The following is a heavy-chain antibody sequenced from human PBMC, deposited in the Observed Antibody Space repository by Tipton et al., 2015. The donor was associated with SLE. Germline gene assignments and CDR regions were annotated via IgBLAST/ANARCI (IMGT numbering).Heavy chain of an antibody. V-gene: IGHV4-59*11. CDR1: GASISSHY. CDR3: ARTNLQGSLVDWYFDL. Sequence: TLSLTCTVSGASISSHYWSWIRQPPGKGLEWIGYMYYTGSAHYNPSLRNRVTMSLDTSKNQFSLKLSSVTAADTAVYYCARTNLQGSLVDWYFDLWGPGTLVTVS. J-gene: IGHJ2*01. CDR2: MYYTGSA. D-gene: IGHD5-24*01.